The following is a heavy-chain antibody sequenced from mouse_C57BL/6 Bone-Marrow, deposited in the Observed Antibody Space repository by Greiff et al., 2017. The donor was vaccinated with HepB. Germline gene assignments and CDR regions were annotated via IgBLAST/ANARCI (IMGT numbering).Heavy chain of an antibody. D-gene: IGHD1-1*01. CDR1: GYTFTSYW. CDR2: IDPSDSYT. Sequence: VQLQQPGAELVKPGASVKLSCKASGYTFTSYWMQWVKQRPGQGLEWIGEIDPSDSYTNYNQKFKGKATLTVDTSSSTAYMQLSSLTSEDSAVYYCASSITTVVATNFDYWGQGTTLTVSS. V-gene: IGHV1-50*01. J-gene: IGHJ2*01. CDR3: ASSITTVVATNFDY.